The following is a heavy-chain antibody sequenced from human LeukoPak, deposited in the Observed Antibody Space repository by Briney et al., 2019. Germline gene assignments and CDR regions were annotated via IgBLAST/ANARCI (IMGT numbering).Heavy chain of an antibody. V-gene: IGHV3-64D*09. CDR2: IGTNGIST. CDR1: GFTFNSYA. CDR3: VKGQEVVYAPTFDY. Sequence: GGSLRLSCSASGFTFNSYAIHWVRQAPGKGLEYVSSIGTNGISTYYADSVTGRFTISRDNSKNSLYLQMSSLRAEDTAVYYCVKGQEVVYAPTFDYWGQGTLVTVSS. D-gene: IGHD2-8*02. J-gene: IGHJ4*02.